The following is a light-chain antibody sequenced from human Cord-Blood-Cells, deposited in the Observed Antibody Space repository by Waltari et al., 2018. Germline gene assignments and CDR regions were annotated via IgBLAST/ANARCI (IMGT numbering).Light chain of an antibody. Sequence: DIQMTQSPSSLSASVGDRVTITYQASQDISNYLNWYQQKPGKAPKLLIYDASNLETGVPSRCSGSGSGTDFTFTISSLQPEDIATYYCQQYDNPPRTFGGGTKVEIK. CDR1: QDISNY. CDR3: QQYDNPPRT. J-gene: IGKJ4*01. CDR2: DAS. V-gene: IGKV1-33*01.